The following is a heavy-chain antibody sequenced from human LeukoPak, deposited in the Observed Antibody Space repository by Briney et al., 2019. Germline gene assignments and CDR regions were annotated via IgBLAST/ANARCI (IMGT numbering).Heavy chain of an antibody. CDR2: IYPGDSDT. Sequence: GESLRISCKGSGYSFTTYWIGWVRQMPGKGLEWVGIIYPGDSDTRYSPSFQGQVTISADKSISTAYPQWSSLKASDTAMYYCARGRFPNWFDPWGQGTLVTVSS. CDR1: GYSFTTYW. CDR3: ARGRFPNWFDP. V-gene: IGHV5-51*01. J-gene: IGHJ5*02. D-gene: IGHD3-3*01.